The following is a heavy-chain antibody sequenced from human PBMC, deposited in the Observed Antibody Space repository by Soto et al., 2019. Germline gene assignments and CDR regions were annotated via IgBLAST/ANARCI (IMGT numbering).Heavy chain of an antibody. CDR3: SVSAMHYTWFDP. V-gene: IGHV1-69*13. CDR1: GGTFSSYA. J-gene: IGHJ5*02. CDR2: IIPIFGTA. D-gene: IGHD2-2*01. Sequence: SVKVSCKASGGTFSSYAISWVRQAPGQGLEWMGGIIPIFGTANYAQKFQGRVTITADESTSTAYMELSSLRSEDTAVYYCSVSAMHYTWFDPWGQGTLVTVSS.